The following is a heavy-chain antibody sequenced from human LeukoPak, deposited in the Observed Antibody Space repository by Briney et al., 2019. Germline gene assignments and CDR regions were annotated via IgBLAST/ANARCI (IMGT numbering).Heavy chain of an antibody. V-gene: IGHV3-23*01. Sequence: GGSLRLSCVASGFTFSGYAMSWVRQAPGKGLEWVSAISGSGGSTYYADSVKGRFTISRDNSKNTLYLQMNSLRAEDTAVYYCAKAHSIAAAGTVDYWGQGTLVTVSS. J-gene: IGHJ4*02. CDR1: GFTFSGYA. CDR3: AKAHSIAAAGTVDY. D-gene: IGHD6-13*01. CDR2: ISGSGGST.